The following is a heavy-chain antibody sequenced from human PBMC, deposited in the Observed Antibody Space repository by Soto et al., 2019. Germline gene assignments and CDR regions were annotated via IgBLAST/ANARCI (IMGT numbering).Heavy chain of an antibody. V-gene: IGHV3-33*01. D-gene: IGHD6-13*01. Sequence: PGGSLRLSCAASGFTFSSYGMHWVRQAPGKGLEWVAVIWYDGSNKYYADSVKGRFTISRDNSKNTLYLQMNSLRAEDTAVYYCARDEGIAAAGTRARESYYYGMDVWGQGTTVTVSS. CDR2: IWYDGSNK. CDR1: GFTFSSYG. CDR3: ARDEGIAAAGTRARESYYYGMDV. J-gene: IGHJ6*02.